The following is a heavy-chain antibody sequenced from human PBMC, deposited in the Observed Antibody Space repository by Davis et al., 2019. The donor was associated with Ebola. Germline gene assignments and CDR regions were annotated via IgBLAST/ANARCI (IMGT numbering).Heavy chain of an antibody. CDR3: ARDLSGIAGMDV. CDR1: GFTFSSYV. V-gene: IGHV3-33*01. CDR2: IWFDGSTK. J-gene: IGHJ6*02. D-gene: IGHD1-26*01. Sequence: GESLKISCAASGFTFSSYVMHWVRQAPGRGLEWVALIWFDGSTKYYVDSMKGRFTISRDISKNTLYLQMNSLRAEDTAVYYCARDLSGIAGMDVWGQGTTVTVSS.